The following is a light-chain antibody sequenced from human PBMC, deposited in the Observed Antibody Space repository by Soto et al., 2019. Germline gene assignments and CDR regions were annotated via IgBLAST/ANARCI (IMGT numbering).Light chain of an antibody. J-gene: IGKJ4*02. CDR3: QQAATFPLM. Sequence: DIQMTQSPSSVSAFVGASVTITCRASQGITSWLAWYQQKPGKAPEILIYAASSLQSGVPSRFSGSGSGTDFTLTISSLQPEDSATYYCQQAATFPLMFGGGTKVEIK. CDR1: QGITSW. V-gene: IGKV1-12*01. CDR2: AAS.